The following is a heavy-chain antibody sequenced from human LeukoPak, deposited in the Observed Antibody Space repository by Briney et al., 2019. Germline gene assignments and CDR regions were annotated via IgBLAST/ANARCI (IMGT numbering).Heavy chain of an antibody. V-gene: IGHV3-23*01. J-gene: IGHJ4*02. CDR3: ATEKGDSPDY. CDR2: ISGNGVNT. CDR1: GFTFSNYA. Sequence: GGSLRLSCAASGFTFSNYAMSWVRQAPGKGLEWVSGISGNGVNTYHADSVKGRFTISRDNSKNTLYVQMHSMRAEDTAVYYCATEKGDSPDYWGQGTLVTVSS. D-gene: IGHD2-21*01.